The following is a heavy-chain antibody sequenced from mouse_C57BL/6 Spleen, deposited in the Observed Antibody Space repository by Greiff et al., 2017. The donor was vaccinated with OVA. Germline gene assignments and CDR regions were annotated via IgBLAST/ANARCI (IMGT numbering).Heavy chain of an antibody. CDR1: GYTFTDYE. D-gene: IGHD4-1*01. J-gene: IGHJ2*01. CDR3: TRWESRGYFDY. V-gene: IGHV1-15*01. CDR2: IDPETGGT. Sequence: QVHVKQSGAELVRPGASVTLSCKASGYTFTDYEMHWVKQTPVHGLEWIGAIDPETGGTAYNQKFKGKAILTADKSSSTAYMELRSLTSEDSAVYYCTRWESRGYFDYWGQGTTLTVSS.